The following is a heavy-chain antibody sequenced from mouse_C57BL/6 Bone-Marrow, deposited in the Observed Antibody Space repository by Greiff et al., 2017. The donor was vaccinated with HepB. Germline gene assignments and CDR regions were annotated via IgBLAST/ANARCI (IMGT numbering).Heavy chain of an antibody. CDR3: ASPYGNYEGWYFDV. J-gene: IGHJ1*03. D-gene: IGHD2-1*01. CDR1: GYSFTSYY. V-gene: IGHV1-66*01. CDR2: IYPGSGNT. Sequence: QVQLQQSGPELVKPGASVKISCKASGYSFTSYYTHWVKQRPGQGLEWIGWIYPGSGNTKYNEKFKGKATLTADTSSSTAYMQLSSLTSEDSAVYYCASPYGNYEGWYFDVWGTGTTVTVSS.